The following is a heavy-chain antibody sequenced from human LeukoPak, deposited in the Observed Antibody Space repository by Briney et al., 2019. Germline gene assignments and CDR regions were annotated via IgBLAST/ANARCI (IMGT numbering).Heavy chain of an antibody. J-gene: IGHJ4*02. Sequence: PGGSLRLSCAASGFTFSSYWMSWIRQAPGKGLEWVANIKQDGSEKYYVDSVKGRFTISRDNAKNSLYLQMNSLRAEDTAVYYCARGFNSIFPPDYFDYWGQGTLVTVSS. V-gene: IGHV3-7*01. D-gene: IGHD3-3*01. CDR2: IKQDGSEK. CDR1: GFTFSSYW. CDR3: ARGFNSIFPPDYFDY.